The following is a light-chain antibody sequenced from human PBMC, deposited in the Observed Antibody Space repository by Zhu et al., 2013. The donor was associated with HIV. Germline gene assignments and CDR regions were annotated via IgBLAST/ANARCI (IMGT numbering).Light chain of an antibody. CDR1: SSDVGGYNY. CDR3: SSYTSSSTLEV. Sequence: SALTQPPSASGSPGQSVTISCTGTSSDVGGYNYVSWYQQHPGKAPKLMIYEVSKRPSGVPDRFSGSKSGNTASLTISGLQAEDEADYYCSSYTSSSTLEVFGGGTKLTVL. CDR2: EVS. V-gene: IGLV2-8*01. J-gene: IGLJ2*01.